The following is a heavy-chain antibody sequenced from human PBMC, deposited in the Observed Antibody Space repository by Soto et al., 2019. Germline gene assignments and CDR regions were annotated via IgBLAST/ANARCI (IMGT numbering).Heavy chain of an antibody. D-gene: IGHD1-1*01. CDR1: GDTFTRSV. CDR3: ASSTTGVYVFHD. V-gene: IGHV1-69*02. J-gene: IGHJ4*02. CDR2: IIPVLGVE. Sequence: QVQLVQSGAEVKNPGSSVKVSCKGSGDTFTRSVISWVRQVPVQRLEWMGRIIPVLGVENHAQNFQGRVTVTADKSTSTAYLELNSLKSEDTAIYYCASSTTGVYVFHDWGQGTLVTVSS.